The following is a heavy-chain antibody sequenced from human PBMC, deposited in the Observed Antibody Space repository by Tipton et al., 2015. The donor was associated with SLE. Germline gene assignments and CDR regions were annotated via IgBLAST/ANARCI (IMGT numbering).Heavy chain of an antibody. Sequence: TLSLTCTVSGGSISSSSYYWGWIRQPPGKGLEWIGSIYYSGSTYYNPSLKSRLTISVDTSKNQFSLKLTSVTAADTAVYYCASPPKTGYNVDLWGRGTLVTVSS. V-gene: IGHV4-39*01. CDR2: IYYSGST. J-gene: IGHJ2*01. D-gene: IGHD1-14*01. CDR1: GGSISSSSYY. CDR3: ASPPKTGYNVDL.